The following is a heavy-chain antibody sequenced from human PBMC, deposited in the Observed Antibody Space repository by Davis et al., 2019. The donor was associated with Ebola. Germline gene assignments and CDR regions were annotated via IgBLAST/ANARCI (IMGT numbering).Heavy chain of an antibody. CDR3: ATRGDYYDSSGYRP. D-gene: IGHD3-22*01. J-gene: IGHJ5*02. CDR1: GFTFSSYG. CDR2: ISPDGSDK. Sequence: GESLKISCAASGFTFSSYGMHWVRQAPGKGMEWVAVISPDGSDKNYADSVKGRFTISRDNAKNSLYLQMNSLRAEDTAVYYCATRGDYYDSSGYRPWGQGTLVTVSS. V-gene: IGHV3-30*03.